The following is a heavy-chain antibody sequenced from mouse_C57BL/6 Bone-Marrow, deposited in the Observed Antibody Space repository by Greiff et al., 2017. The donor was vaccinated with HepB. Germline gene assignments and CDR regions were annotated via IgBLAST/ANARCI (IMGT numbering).Heavy chain of an antibody. CDR2: IYPGDGDT. Sequence: QVQLKESGPELVKPGASVKISCKASGYAFSSSWMNWVKQRPGKGLEWIGRIYPGDGDTNYNGKFKGKATLTADKSSSTAYMQLSSLTSEDSAVYFCARAVVYWYFDVWGTGTTVTVSS. CDR3: ARAVVYWYFDV. V-gene: IGHV1-82*01. CDR1: GYAFSSSW. J-gene: IGHJ1*03. D-gene: IGHD1-1*01.